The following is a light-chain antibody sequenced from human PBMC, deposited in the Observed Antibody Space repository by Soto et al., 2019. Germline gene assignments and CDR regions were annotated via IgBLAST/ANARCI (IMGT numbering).Light chain of an antibody. CDR3: QRDHSYPYA. CDR1: QSIVNL. CDR2: KAS. J-gene: IGKJ2*01. V-gene: IGKV1-5*03. Sequence: DIQMTQSPSTLSASVGGRVTISCRASQSIVNLLAWYQQKPGKAPNLLLYKASSLESGVPSRFSGSGSGTEFTLTISSLQPDEFAPYDCQRDHSYPYAFGQGTKLEIK.